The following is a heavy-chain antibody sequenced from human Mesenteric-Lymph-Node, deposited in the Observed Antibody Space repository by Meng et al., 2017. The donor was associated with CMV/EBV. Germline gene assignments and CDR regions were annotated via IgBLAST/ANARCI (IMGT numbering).Heavy chain of an antibody. CDR2: IYYSGNT. D-gene: IGHD1-26*01. V-gene: IGHV4-39*07. Sequence: SETLSLTCTVSGGSISSSSYYWGWIRQPPGKGLEWIGSIYYSGNTYYNPSLKSRVTISVDTSKNQFSLKLSSVTAADTAVYYCAREASGKYYFHFWGQGTLVTVSS. J-gene: IGHJ4*02. CDR1: GGSISSSSYY. CDR3: AREASGKYYFHF.